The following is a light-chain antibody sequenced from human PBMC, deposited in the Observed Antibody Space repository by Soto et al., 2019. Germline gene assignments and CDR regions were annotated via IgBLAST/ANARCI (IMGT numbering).Light chain of an antibody. Sequence: QAVVTQPPSVSGAPGQRVTISCTGSSSNIGAGYDVHWYQQLPGTAPKLLIYSNSNRPSGVPDRFSGSKSGTSASLAITGLQAEDEADYYCQSYDSSLSVVFGGGTKVTV. CDR1: SSNIGAGYD. CDR2: SNS. J-gene: IGLJ2*01. V-gene: IGLV1-40*01. CDR3: QSYDSSLSVV.